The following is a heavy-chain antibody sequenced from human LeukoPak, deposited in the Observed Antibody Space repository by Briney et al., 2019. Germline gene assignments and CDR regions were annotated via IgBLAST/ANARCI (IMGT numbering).Heavy chain of an antibody. Sequence: GGSLRLSCAASGFTFSSYSMNWVRQAPGKGLEWVSYISSSSSTIYYADSVKGRFTISRDNAKNSLFLQMNSLRAEDTAVYYCARGYSSGRFDYWGQGTLVTVSS. V-gene: IGHV3-48*04. CDR2: ISSSSSTI. J-gene: IGHJ4*02. CDR3: ARGYSSGRFDY. D-gene: IGHD6-19*01. CDR1: GFTFSSYS.